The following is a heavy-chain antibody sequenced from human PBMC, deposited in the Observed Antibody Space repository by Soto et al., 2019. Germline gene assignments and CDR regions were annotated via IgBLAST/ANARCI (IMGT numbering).Heavy chain of an antibody. CDR2: ISGSGGST. CDR1: GFTFSSYA. J-gene: IGHJ4*02. D-gene: IGHD6-13*01. V-gene: IGHV3-23*01. CDR3: AKVNVLGYSSNWYQGDDY. Sequence: GGSLRLSCAASGFTFSSYAMSWVRQAPWKGLEWVSAISGSGGSTYYADSVKGRFTISRDNSKNTLYLQMNSLRAEDTAVYYCAKVNVLGYSSNWYQGDDYWGQGTLVTVSS.